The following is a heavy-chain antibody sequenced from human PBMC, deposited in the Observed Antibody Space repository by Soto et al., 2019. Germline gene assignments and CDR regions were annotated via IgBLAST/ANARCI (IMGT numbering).Heavy chain of an antibody. D-gene: IGHD6-13*01. CDR1: GFTFSSYA. CDR3: ARDRAPLAAGSYYYYGMDV. CDR2: ISYDGSNK. V-gene: IGHV3-30-3*01. Sequence: PGGSLRLSCAASGFTFSSYAMHWVRQAPGKGLEWVAVISYDGSNKYYADSVKGRFTISRDNSKNTLYLQMNSLRAEDTAVYYCARDRAPLAAGSYYYYGMDVWGQGTTVTVSS. J-gene: IGHJ6*02.